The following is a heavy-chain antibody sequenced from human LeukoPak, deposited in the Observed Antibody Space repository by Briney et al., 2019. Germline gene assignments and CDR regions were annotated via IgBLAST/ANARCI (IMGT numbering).Heavy chain of an antibody. CDR3: ARPSRITIFGVVGSQDV. D-gene: IGHD3-3*01. CDR1: GYSISSGYY. CDR2: IYHSGST. J-gene: IGHJ6*04. Sequence: SETLSLTCTVSGYSISSGYYWGWIRQPPGKGLEWIGSIYHSGSTYYNPSLKSRVTISVDTSKNQFSLKLSSVTAADTAVYYCARPSRITIFGVVGSQDVWGKGTTVTVSS. V-gene: IGHV4-38-2*02.